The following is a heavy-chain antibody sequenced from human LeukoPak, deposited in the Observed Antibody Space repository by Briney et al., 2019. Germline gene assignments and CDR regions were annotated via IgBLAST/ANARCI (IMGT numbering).Heavy chain of an antibody. CDR3: ARTQYCSSSRCYLDYYYMDV. V-gene: IGHV4-61*02. Sequence: SETLSLTCIVSGGSISSGSYYWSWIRQPAGKGLEWIGRTYISGSAHYNPSLRSRVTISVDTSKNQFSLRLSSVTAADTAVYYCARTQYCSSSRCYLDYYYMDVWGKGTTVTVSS. CDR2: TYISGSA. D-gene: IGHD2-2*01. J-gene: IGHJ6*03. CDR1: GGSISSGSYY.